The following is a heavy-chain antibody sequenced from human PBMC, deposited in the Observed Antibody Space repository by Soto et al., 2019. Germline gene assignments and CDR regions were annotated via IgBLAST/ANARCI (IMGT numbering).Heavy chain of an antibody. CDR3: AKEGYDFWSGTIDY. D-gene: IGHD3-3*01. Sequence: GGSLRLSCAASGVTFSSYAMSWVRQAPGKGLEWVSAISGSGGSTYYADSVKGRFTISRDNSKNTLYLQMNSLRAEDTAVYYCAKEGYDFWSGTIDYWGQGTLVTVSS. CDR1: GVTFSSYA. J-gene: IGHJ4*02. CDR2: ISGSGGST. V-gene: IGHV3-23*01.